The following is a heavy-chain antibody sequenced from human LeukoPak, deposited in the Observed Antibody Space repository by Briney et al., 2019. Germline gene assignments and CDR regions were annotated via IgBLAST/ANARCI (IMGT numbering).Heavy chain of an antibody. CDR2: VYYSGST. J-gene: IGHJ2*01. V-gene: IGHV4-59*01. CDR3: ATRDSGYDAWYFDL. D-gene: IGHD5-12*01. Sequence: PSETLSLTCTVSGGSISTYYWSWIRQPPGKGLEWIGYVYYSGSTNYNPSLKSRATISVDTSKNQFSLNLSSMTAADTAVYYCATRDSGYDAWYFDLWGRGTLVTVSS. CDR1: GGSISTYY.